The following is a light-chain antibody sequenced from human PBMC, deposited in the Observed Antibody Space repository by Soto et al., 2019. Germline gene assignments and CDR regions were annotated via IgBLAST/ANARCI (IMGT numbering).Light chain of an antibody. V-gene: IGLV2-14*03. J-gene: IGLJ1*01. CDR2: GVT. CDR1: HNDIGTYDY. Sequence: QSALTQPPSVSGSPGQTITISCTGNHNDIGTYDYVSWYQQHPGRAPRLLIYGVTTRPSGISDRFSASKSGLTASLTIAGLYHEDEAYYYCTSFTSDRIYVFGPGTKLTVL. CDR3: TSFTSDRIYV.